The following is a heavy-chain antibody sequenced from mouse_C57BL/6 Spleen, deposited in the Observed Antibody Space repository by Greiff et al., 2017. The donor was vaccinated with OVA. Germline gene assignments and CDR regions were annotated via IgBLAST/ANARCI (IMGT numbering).Heavy chain of an antibody. Sequence: EVHLVESGAELVRPGASVKLSCTASGFNIKGYYMHWVKQRPEQGLEWIGRIDPGDGDTEYAPKFQGKATMTADTSSNTAYLQLSSLTSEDAAVYSCTRYYSNFDYWGQGTTLTVSS. CDR1: GFNIKGYY. CDR3: TRYYSNFDY. D-gene: IGHD2-5*01. J-gene: IGHJ2*01. V-gene: IGHV14-1*01. CDR2: IDPGDGDT.